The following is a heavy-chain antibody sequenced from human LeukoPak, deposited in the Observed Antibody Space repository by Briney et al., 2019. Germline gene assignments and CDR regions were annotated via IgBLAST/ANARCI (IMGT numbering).Heavy chain of an antibody. Sequence: PGGSLRLSCAASGFSFSSYEMNWVRQAPGKGLEWVSNISPSGSTKYYAGSVKGRFTVSRDNAKNSLYLQMNSLRAGDTGVYYCTKLAVASADSWGQGTLVTVSS. CDR2: ISPSGSTK. CDR1: GFSFSSYE. CDR3: TKLAVASADS. D-gene: IGHD6-19*01. V-gene: IGHV3-48*03. J-gene: IGHJ4*02.